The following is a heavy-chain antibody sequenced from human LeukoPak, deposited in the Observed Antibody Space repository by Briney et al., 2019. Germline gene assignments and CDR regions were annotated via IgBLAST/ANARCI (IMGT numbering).Heavy chain of an antibody. CDR3: ARDLQTGLAFDA. D-gene: IGHD7-27*01. Sequence: GGSLGLSCAASGFSFSSGTMNWVRQAPGKALEWVSSLSGSGRLIWYAASVKGRFTISRDNAANALFLQMNSLRVEDTAVYYCARDLQTGLAFDAWGQGTVVAVSS. CDR1: GFSFSSGT. V-gene: IGHV3-21*06. J-gene: IGHJ3*01. CDR2: LSGSGRLI.